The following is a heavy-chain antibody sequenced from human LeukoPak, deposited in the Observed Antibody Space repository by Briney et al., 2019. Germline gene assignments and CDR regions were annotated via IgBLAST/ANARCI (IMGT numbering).Heavy chain of an antibody. J-gene: IGHJ4*02. CDR1: GASISSGDYY. CDR3: ARGRDGYNFDY. V-gene: IGHV4-30-4*01. Sequence: SETLSLTCTVSGASISSGDYYWSWIRQSPGKGLEWIGYIYYSGSTTYNPSLKSRVTISVDTSKNHFSLKLTSVTAADTAVYYCARGRDGYNFDYWGQGTLVTVSS. D-gene: IGHD5-24*01. CDR2: IYYSGST.